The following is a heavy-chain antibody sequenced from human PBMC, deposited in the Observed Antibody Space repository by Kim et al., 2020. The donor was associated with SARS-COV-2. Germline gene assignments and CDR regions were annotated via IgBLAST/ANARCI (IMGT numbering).Heavy chain of an antibody. CDR1: GGSISSSSYY. CDR2: IYYSGST. Sequence: SETLSLTCTVSGGSISSSSYYWGWIRQPPGKGLEWIGSIYYSGSTYYNPSLKSRVTISVDTSKNQFSLKLSSVTAADTAVYYCARGLRYFDWFGYYFDYWGQGTLVTVSS. CDR3: ARGLRYFDWFGYYFDY. D-gene: IGHD3-9*01. V-gene: IGHV4-39*01. J-gene: IGHJ4*02.